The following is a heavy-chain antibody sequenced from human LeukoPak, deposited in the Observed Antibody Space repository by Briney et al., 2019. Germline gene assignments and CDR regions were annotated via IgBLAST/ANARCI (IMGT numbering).Heavy chain of an antibody. CDR3: AKGRAAARWDFDY. D-gene: IGHD6-13*01. CDR2: IWYGGSNK. V-gene: IGHV3-30*02. CDR1: GFTFSSYG. J-gene: IGHJ4*02. Sequence: GGSLRLSCAASGFTFSSYGMHWVRQAPGKGLEWVAVIWYGGSNKYYADSVKGRFTISRDNSKNTLYLQMNSLRAEDTAVYYCAKGRAAARWDFDYWGQGTLVTVSS.